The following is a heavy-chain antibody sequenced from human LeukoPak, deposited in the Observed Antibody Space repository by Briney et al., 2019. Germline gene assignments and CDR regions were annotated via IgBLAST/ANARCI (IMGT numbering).Heavy chain of an antibody. V-gene: IGHV4-59*10. J-gene: IGHJ4*02. Sequence: SETLSLTCAVYGGSFSGYYWSWIRQPAGKGLEWIGRIYASGSTNYNPSLKSRVTMSVDTSKNQFSLKLSSVTAADTAVYYCARRRMVTGGRYFDYWGQGTLVTVSS. CDR2: IYASGST. D-gene: IGHD5-18*01. CDR3: ARRRMVTGGRYFDY. CDR1: GGSFSGYY.